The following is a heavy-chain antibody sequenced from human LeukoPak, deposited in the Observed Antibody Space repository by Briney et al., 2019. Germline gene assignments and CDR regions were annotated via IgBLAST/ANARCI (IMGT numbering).Heavy chain of an antibody. CDR2: ISAYNGNT. Sequence: ASVKVSCKASGYTFTSYYMHWVRQAPGQGLEWMGWISAYNGNTNYAQKLQGRVTMTTDTSTSTAYMELRSLRSDDTAVYYCARDILYYPGAFDIWGQGTMVTVSS. CDR1: GYTFTSYY. J-gene: IGHJ3*02. V-gene: IGHV1-18*04. CDR3: ARDILYYPGAFDI. D-gene: IGHD3-10*01.